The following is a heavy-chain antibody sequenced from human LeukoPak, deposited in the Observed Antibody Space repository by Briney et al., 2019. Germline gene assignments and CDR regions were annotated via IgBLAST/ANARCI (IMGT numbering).Heavy chain of an antibody. CDR3: ARNGYGDYEELGYYFDY. CDR1: GFTFSSYG. J-gene: IGHJ4*02. V-gene: IGHV3-30*03. Sequence: PGGSLRLSCAASGFTFSSYGMEWVRQAPGKGLEWVAVISYDGSNKYYADSVKGRFTISRDNSKNTLYLQMNSLRAEDTAVYYCARNGYGDYEELGYYFDYWGQGTLVTVSS. D-gene: IGHD4-17*01. CDR2: ISYDGSNK.